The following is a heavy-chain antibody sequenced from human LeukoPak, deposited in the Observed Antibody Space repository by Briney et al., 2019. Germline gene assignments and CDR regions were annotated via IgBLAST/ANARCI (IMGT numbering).Heavy chain of an antibody. D-gene: IGHD3-10*01. V-gene: IGHV4-59*01. CDR1: GGSISSYY. CDR2: IYYSGST. Sequence: SETLSLTCTVSGGSISSYYWSWIRQPPGKGLKWIGYIYYSGSTNYNPSLKSRVTISVDTSKNQFSLKLSSVTAADTAVYYCASGFTMVRGAAFDYWGQGTLVTVSS. J-gene: IGHJ4*02. CDR3: ASGFTMVRGAAFDY.